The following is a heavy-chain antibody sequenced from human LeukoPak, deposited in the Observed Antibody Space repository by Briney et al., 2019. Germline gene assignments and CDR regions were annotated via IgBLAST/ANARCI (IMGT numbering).Heavy chain of an antibody. CDR3: ARYDSSGYYYFDY. Sequence: SETLSLTCTVSGGSISSYDWSWIRQPPGKGLEWIGYIYYSGSTNYNPSLKSRVTISVDTSKNQFSLKLSSVTAADTAVYYCARYDSSGYYYFDYWGQGTLVTVSS. CDR1: GGSISSYD. CDR2: IYYSGST. D-gene: IGHD3-22*01. V-gene: IGHV4-59*01. J-gene: IGHJ4*02.